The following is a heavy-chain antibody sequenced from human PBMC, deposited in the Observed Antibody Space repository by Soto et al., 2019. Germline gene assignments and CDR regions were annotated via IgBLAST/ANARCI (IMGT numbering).Heavy chain of an antibody. Sequence: QITLKESGPTLVKPTQTLTLTCTFSGFSLRNSGAGVGWIRQPPGKALKRLALIYWDDDKRYSPFMKSKLTITKDTSNNHVVITMTNMDPVDTATYYCAHLTTGGFYFDYWGQGTLVTVSS. CDR1: GFSLRNSGAG. V-gene: IGHV2-5*02. CDR2: IYWDDDK. D-gene: IGHD4-17*01. J-gene: IGHJ4*02. CDR3: AHLTTGGFYFDY.